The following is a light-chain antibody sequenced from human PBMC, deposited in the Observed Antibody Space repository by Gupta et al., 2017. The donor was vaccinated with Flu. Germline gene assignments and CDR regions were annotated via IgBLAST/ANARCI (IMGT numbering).Light chain of an antibody. J-gene: IGLJ2*01. CDR3: QTWATGIRV. CDR2: LKSDGSH. Sequence: QLVLTQSPSASASLGASVKLTCTLRSKHSTYAIAWLQQQPQKGPRYLMNLKSDGSHTKGDGIPERFSGASSGAERYLIISSLQAEDEADYYCQTWATGIRVFGGGTKLTVL. V-gene: IGLV4-69*01. CDR1: SKHSTYA.